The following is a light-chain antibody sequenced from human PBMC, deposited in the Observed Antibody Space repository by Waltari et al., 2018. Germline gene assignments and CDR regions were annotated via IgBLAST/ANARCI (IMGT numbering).Light chain of an antibody. CDR1: QGFRND. V-gene: IGKV1-6*01. CDR2: AAS. J-gene: IGKJ2*01. CDR3: LQDNSYPPT. Sequence: ATQMTQSPSSLSASVVDRVTITCRASQGFRNDLGWYQQKPGKAPKLLIYAASILQSGVPSRFSGNGSGTDFTLTISSLQPEDFATYYCLQDNSYPPTFGQGTKLEIK.